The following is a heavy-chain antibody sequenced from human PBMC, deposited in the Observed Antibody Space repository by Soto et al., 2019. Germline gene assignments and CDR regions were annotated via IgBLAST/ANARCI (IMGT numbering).Heavy chain of an antibody. Sequence: QITLKESGPTLVKPTQTLTLTCTFSGISLSTSGVGVGWIRQPPGKALEWLALIYWDDDKRYSPSLKSRLTITXXTXKXXVVRTMTNMDPVDTATYYCAHRRRYSSSWYAGFDYWGQGTLVTVSS. CDR1: GISLSTSGVG. D-gene: IGHD6-13*01. CDR2: IYWDDDK. CDR3: AHRRRYSSSWYAGFDY. V-gene: IGHV2-5*02. J-gene: IGHJ4*02.